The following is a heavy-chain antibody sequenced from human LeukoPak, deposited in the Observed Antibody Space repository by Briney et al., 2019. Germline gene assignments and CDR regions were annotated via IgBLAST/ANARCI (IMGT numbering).Heavy chain of an antibody. CDR2: INHSGST. CDR1: GASITEIY. D-gene: IGHD2-2*01. J-gene: IGHJ6*03. CDR3: ARRAGYCSSTSCYSARYYYMDV. V-gene: IGHV4-34*01. Sequence: PSETLFLTCSVSGASITEIYWSWIRQTPGKGLEWIGEINHSGSTNYNPSLKSRVTISVDTSKNQFSLKLSSVTAADTAVYYCARRAGYCSSTSCYSARYYYMDVWGKGTTVTISS.